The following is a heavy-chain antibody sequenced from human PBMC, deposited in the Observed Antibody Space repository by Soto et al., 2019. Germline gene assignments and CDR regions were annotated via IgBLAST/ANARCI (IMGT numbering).Heavy chain of an antibody. D-gene: IGHD1-26*01. J-gene: IGHJ6*02. CDR2: IAYDGSEK. CDR1: GFTFKTHA. CDR3: GKDVGDYVPYYYGVDV. V-gene: IGHV3-30*18. Sequence: QVQLVESGGGVVQPGTSLRLSCAASGFTFKTHAMHWVRQAPGKGLEWMAVIAYDGSEKFYADSVKGRFTISRDNSKNALYLQINTLRNEDTAVYYCGKDVGDYVPYYYGVDVWGQGTTVTVSS.